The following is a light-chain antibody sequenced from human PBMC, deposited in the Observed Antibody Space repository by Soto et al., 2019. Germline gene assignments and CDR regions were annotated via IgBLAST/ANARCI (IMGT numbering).Light chain of an antibody. Sequence: EIVLTQSPGTLSFSPGERATLSCKTSQSRGSNFLAWYQHNPGQAPRLLIYGTSTRANGIPDTFSGSGSGTEFTLTISRLEHEDFVVYYCQQFGTSPWTFGQGTKVDIK. CDR3: QQFGTSPWT. V-gene: IGKV3-20*01. CDR2: GTS. CDR1: QSRGSNF. J-gene: IGKJ1*01.